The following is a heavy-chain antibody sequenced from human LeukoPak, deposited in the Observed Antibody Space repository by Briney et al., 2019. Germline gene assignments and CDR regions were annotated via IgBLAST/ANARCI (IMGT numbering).Heavy chain of an antibody. D-gene: IGHD3-9*01. V-gene: IGHV3-30*03. CDR3: TTTTRLRYFDWSPSD. J-gene: IGHJ4*02. Sequence: GGSLRLSCAASGFTFSSYGMHWVRQAPGKGLEWVAVISYDGSNKYYADSVKGRFTISRDNSKNTLYLQMNSLKTEDTAVYYCTTTTRLRYFDWSPSDWGQGTLVTVSS. CDR2: ISYDGSNK. CDR1: GFTFSSYG.